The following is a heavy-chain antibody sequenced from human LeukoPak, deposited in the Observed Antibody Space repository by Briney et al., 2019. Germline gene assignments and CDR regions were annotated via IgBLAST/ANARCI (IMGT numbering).Heavy chain of an antibody. V-gene: IGHV1-8*01. CDR2: MNPNSGNT. Sequence: VASVKVSCKASGYTFTSYDINWVRQATGQGLEWMGWMNPNSGNTGYAQKFQGRVTMTRNTSISTAYMELSSLRSEDTAVYYCARGARGYSSSWYWDYYYYYYMDVWGKGTTVTVSS. CDR3: ARGARGYSSSWYWDYYYYYYMDV. CDR1: GYTFTSYD. D-gene: IGHD6-13*01. J-gene: IGHJ6*03.